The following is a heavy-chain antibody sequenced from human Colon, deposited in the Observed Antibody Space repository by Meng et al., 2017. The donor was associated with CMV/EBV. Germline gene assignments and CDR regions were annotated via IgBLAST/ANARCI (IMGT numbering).Heavy chain of an antibody. CDR3: AKRTVLVPADLGPREFYFDR. CDR1: GFTFTNYG. CDR2: IRYDGSIK. D-gene: IGHD2-2*01. Sequence: GESLKISCATSGFTFTNYGMHWVRQAPGKGLDWVAFIRYDGSIKFYADSVKGRFTISRDNSKDTLYLEMNSLRAEDTALYYCAKRTVLVPADLGPREFYFDRWGQGTLVTVSS. J-gene: IGHJ4*02. V-gene: IGHV3-30*02.